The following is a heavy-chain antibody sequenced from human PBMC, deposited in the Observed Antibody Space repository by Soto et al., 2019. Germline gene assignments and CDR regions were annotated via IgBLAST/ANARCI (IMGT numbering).Heavy chain of an antibody. V-gene: IGHV4-30-4*01. Sequence: SETLSLTCTVSGGSISSGDYYWSWIRQPPWKGLEWIGYIYYSGSTYYNPSLKSRVTISVDTSKNQFSLKLSSVTAADTAVYYCARDSVDTAMVPDYGMDVWGQGXTVTVSS. CDR3: ARDSVDTAMVPDYGMDV. CDR2: IYYSGST. J-gene: IGHJ6*02. CDR1: GGSISSGDYY. D-gene: IGHD5-18*01.